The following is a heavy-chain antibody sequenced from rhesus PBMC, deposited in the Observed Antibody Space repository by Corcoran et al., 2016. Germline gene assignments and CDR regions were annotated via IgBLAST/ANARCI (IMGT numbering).Heavy chain of an antibody. Sequence: EVQLVESGGGLVQPGGSLRLSCAASGFTFSSYDMSWVRQARGKGLEWVSSISNTGKTIYYADAVKGRFTISRDNAKNSLSLQMNSLKTEDTAVYYCTRCGGPVYWGQGVLVTVSS. J-gene: IGHJ4*01. D-gene: IGHD2-39*02. CDR3: TRCGGPVY. V-gene: IGHV3S4*01. CDR2: ISNTGKTI. CDR1: GFTFSSYD.